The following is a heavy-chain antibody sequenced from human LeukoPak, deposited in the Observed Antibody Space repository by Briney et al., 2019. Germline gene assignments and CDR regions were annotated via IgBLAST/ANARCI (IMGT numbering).Heavy chain of an antibody. CDR2: VNHSGST. J-gene: IGHJ4*02. CDR3: ARGGIPFSFDY. Sequence: SKTLSLTCAVSGGSFNGYFWSWIRQPPGKGLEWIGEVNHSGSTNYNPSLKSRVTISVDTSKNQFSLRLSSVTAADTAVYYCARGGIPFSFDYWGQGTLVTVSS. CDR1: GGSFNGYF. V-gene: IGHV4-34*01. D-gene: IGHD3-10*01.